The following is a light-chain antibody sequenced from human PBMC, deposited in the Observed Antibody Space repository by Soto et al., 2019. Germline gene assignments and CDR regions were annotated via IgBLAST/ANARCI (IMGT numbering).Light chain of an antibody. CDR2: NVS. J-gene: IGLJ1*01. CDR3: SSFTRTNTRYV. Sequence: QSALTQPASVSGSPGQSITISCTGTSSDVGAYNYVSWYQQHPGKAPKLIIYNVSNRPSGVSNRFSGSKSGNTASLSISGLQTEDEADYFCSSFTRTNTRYVLGTGTQLTVL. CDR1: SSDVGAYNY. V-gene: IGLV2-14*01.